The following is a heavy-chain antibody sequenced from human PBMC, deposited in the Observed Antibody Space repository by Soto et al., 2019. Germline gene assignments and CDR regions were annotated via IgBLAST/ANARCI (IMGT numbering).Heavy chain of an antibody. CDR3: ARVSGEYAFYSGHWHYYGMDV. D-gene: IGHD2-21*01. J-gene: IGHJ6*02. Sequence: PLSRTGTVTGSCRGSDYWSGIGQPPKKGLEWIGYMYYSGSINYNPSLKSRITISVDTSKNQLSLKLTSVSAADTAVYYCARVSGEYAFYSGHWHYYGMDVRGHRTTVTVSS. CDR2: MYYSGSI. CDR1: GSCRGSDY. V-gene: IGHV4-59*08.